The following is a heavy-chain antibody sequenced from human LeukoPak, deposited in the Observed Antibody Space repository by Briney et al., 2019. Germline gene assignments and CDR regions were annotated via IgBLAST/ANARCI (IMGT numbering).Heavy chain of an antibody. V-gene: IGHV3-23*01. CDR3: AKGRDLPLDY. D-gene: IGHD2-21*01. Sequence: GGSLRLSCAASGFTFSSYTMNWVRQAPGKGLEWVSAISSGGSNTYYADSVKGRFTISRDNSKSTLYLQMNSLTAEDTAVYYCAKGRDLPLDYWGQGTLVTVSS. CDR1: GFTFSSYT. J-gene: IGHJ4*02. CDR2: ISSGGSNT.